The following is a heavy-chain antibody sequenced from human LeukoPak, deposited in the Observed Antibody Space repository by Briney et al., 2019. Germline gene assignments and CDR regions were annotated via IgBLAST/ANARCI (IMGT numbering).Heavy chain of an antibody. Sequence: GGSLRLSCAASGFTFSSYWMSWVRQAPGKGLEWVANIKQDGSEKYYVDSVKGRFTISRDNAKNSLYLQMNSLRAEDTAVYYCAGYIAVAGTRWFDPWGQGTLVTVSS. D-gene: IGHD6-19*01. J-gene: IGHJ5*02. CDR1: GFTFSSYW. CDR2: IKQDGSEK. CDR3: AGYIAVAGTRWFDP. V-gene: IGHV3-7*01.